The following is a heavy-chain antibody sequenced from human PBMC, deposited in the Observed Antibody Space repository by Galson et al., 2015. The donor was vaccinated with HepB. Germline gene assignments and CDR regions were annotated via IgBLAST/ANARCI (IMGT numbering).Heavy chain of an antibody. J-gene: IGHJ4*02. D-gene: IGHD1-26*01. CDR3: ARRNIQWAVDY. CDR1: GFTFNTYG. CDR2: IWSDSSNK. Sequence: SLRLSCAASGFTFNTYGMHWVRQAPGKGLEWVTFIWSDSSNKFYAESVQGRFTVSRDNSKNTLFLQMNNLGAEDTGVYYCARRNIQWAVDYWGQGTLVTVSS. V-gene: IGHV3-33*01.